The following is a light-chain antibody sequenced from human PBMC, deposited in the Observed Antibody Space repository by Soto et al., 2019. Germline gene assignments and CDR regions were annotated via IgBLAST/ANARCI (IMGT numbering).Light chain of an antibody. V-gene: IGKV2-28*01. J-gene: IGKJ1*01. CDR2: LGS. CDR1: QSLLHSNGYNY. CDR3: MQALQTPWT. Sequence: DVAMTQSPLSLPVTPVEPASISCRSSQSLLHSNGYNYLDWYLQKPGQSPQLLIYLGSNRASGVPDRFSGSGSGTDFTLKISRVEAEDVGVYYCMQALQTPWTFGQGTKVEIK.